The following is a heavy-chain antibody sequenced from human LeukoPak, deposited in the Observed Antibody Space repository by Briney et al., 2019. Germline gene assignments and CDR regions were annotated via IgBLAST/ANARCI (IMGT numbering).Heavy chain of an antibody. J-gene: IGHJ4*02. CDR2: IYHSGST. Sequence: SETLSLTCAVSGYSISSGYYWGWIRQPPGKGLEWIGSIYHSGSTYYNPSLKSRVTISVDTSKKQFSLKLSAGTAADTGVYYRARHARHAPFDYWGQGTLVTVSS. D-gene: IGHD2-2*01. CDR3: ARHARHAPFDY. V-gene: IGHV4-38-2*01. CDR1: GYSISSGYY.